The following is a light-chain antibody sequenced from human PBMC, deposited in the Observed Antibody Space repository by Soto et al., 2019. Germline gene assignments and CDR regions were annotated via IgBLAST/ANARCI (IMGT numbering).Light chain of an antibody. V-gene: IGKV3-20*01. J-gene: IGKJ1*01. CDR3: QQYGSSPTT. Sequence: EIVLTQSPGTLSLSPGERATLSCRASQSVFNNHIGWYQQKPGQAPRRLIFGASFRATGIPDRFSGSGSGTDFTHTLSRLEPEDFAVYYCQQYGSSPTTFGQGTKVEIK. CDR2: GAS. CDR1: QSVFNNH.